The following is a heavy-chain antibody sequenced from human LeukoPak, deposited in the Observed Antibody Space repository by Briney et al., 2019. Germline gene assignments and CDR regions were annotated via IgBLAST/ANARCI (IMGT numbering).Heavy chain of an antibody. Sequence: GGSLRLSCAASGFTFSNYGMHWVRQAPDKGLEWVAFIRYDGSNKYYADSVKGRFTISRDNAKNSLYLQMNSLRAEDTAVYYCAREEAGTTGTTDFDYWGQGTLVTVSS. CDR2: IRYDGSNK. J-gene: IGHJ4*02. CDR3: AREEAGTTGTTDFDY. D-gene: IGHD1-1*01. CDR1: GFTFSNYG. V-gene: IGHV3-30*02.